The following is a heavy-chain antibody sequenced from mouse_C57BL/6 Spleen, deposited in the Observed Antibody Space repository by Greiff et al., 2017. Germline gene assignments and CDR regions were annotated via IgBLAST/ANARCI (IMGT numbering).Heavy chain of an antibody. CDR1: GYTFTSYW. J-gene: IGHJ2*01. CDR2: IYPSDSET. V-gene: IGHV1-61*01. D-gene: IGHD1-1*01. Sequence: QVQLQQPGAELVRPGSSVKLSCKASGYTFTSYWMDWVKQRPGQGLEWIGNIYPSDSETHYNQKFKDKATLTVDKSSSTAYMQLSSLTSEDSAVYYWARKDYYGSSYFDYWGQGTTLTVSS. CDR3: ARKDYYGSSYFDY.